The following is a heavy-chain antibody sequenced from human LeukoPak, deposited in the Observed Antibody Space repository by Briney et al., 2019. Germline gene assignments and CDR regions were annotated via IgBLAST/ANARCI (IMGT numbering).Heavy chain of an antibody. D-gene: IGHD2-15*01. CDR1: GFTFSNYA. CDR2: ISSNGGIT. CDR3: VKDKYPVVVAATLDY. V-gene: IGHV3-64D*09. Sequence: PGGSLRLSCSASGFTFSNYAMHWVRQAPGKGLEYVSDISSNGGITYYADSVKGRLTVSRDNSKNMLYLQMNSLRAEDTAVYYCVKDKYPVVVAATLDYWGQGILVTVSS. J-gene: IGHJ4*02.